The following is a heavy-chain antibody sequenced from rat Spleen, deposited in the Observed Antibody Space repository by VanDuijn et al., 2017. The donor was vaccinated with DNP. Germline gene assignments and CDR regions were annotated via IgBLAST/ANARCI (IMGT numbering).Heavy chain of an antibody. V-gene: IGHV4-2*01. CDR3: ARIEWEGFDY. D-gene: IGHD1-11*01. CDR2: INKDSNAI. CDR1: GFNFNDYW. J-gene: IGHJ2*01. Sequence: EVQLVESGGGLVQPGRSLKLSCAASGFNFNDYWMAWVRQAPGKGLEWIGDINKDSNAISYTPSLKDKFTISRDNAQNTLYLQMNKLGSEDTAIYYCARIEWEGFDYWGQGVMVTVSS.